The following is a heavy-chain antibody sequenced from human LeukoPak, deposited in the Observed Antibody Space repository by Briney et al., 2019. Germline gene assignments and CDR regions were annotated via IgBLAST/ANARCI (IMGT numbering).Heavy chain of an antibody. V-gene: IGHV3-64*01. J-gene: IGHJ4*02. CDR2: ISSNGGST. CDR3: ARGEWELLFDY. CDR1: GFTFSSYA. Sequence: GGSLRLSCAASGFTFSSYAMHWVRQAPGKGLEYVSAISSNGGSTYYANSVKGRFTISRDNSKNTLYLQMGSLRAEDMAVYCCARGEWELLFDYWGQGTLVTVSS. D-gene: IGHD1-26*01.